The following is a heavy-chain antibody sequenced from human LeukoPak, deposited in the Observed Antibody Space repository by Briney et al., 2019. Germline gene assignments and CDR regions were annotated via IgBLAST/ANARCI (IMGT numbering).Heavy chain of an antibody. J-gene: IGHJ4*02. CDR2: ISGSGGST. V-gene: IGHV3-23*01. Sequence: TGGSLRLSCAASGFTFSSYAMRWVRQAPGKGLEWVSAISGSGGSTYYAESVKGRFTISRDNPKNTLYLQMNSLRAEDTAVYYCAKAVNGYSSGWYHYYFDYWGQGTLVTVSS. D-gene: IGHD6-19*01. CDR3: AKAVNGYSSGWYHYYFDY. CDR1: GFTFSSYA.